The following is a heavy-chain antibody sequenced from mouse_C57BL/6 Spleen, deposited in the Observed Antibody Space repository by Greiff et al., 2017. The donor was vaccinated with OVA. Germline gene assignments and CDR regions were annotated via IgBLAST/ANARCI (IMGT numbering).Heavy chain of an antibody. CDR2: ILPGSGST. V-gene: IGHV1-9*01. CDR1: GYTFTGYW. D-gene: IGHD1-1*01. Sequence: VMLVESGAELMKPGASVKLSCKATGYTFTGYWIEWVKQRPGHGLEWIGVILPGSGSTNYNAQFKGKATFTADTSSNTAYMQLSSLTTEDSAIYYCAEYDGTTGYFDVWGTGTTVTVAS. CDR3: AEYDGTTGYFDV. J-gene: IGHJ1*03.